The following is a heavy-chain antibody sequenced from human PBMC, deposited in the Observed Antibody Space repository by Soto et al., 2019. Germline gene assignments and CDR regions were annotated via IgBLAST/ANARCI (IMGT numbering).Heavy chain of an antibody. D-gene: IGHD3-22*01. J-gene: IGHJ5*02. V-gene: IGHV2-5*02. CDR1: GFSLSTSGVG. CDR2: IYWDDDK. CDR3: AHSLIGYYYDSSGSGWFDP. Sequence: SGPTLVNPTQTLTLTCTFSGFSLSTSGVGVGWIRQPPGKALEWLALIYWDDDKRYSPSLKSRLTITKDTSKNQVVLTMTNMDPVDTATYYCAHSLIGYYYDSSGSGWFDPWGQGTLVTVSS.